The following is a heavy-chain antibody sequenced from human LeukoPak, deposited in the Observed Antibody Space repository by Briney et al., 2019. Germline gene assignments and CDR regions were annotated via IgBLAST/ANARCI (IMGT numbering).Heavy chain of an antibody. D-gene: IGHD3-16*01. V-gene: IGHV4-59*01. CDR1: GDSISSFY. J-gene: IGHJ4*02. CDR3: ARGIVITFGGAADY. Sequence: SETLSLTCTVSGDSISSFYWSWIRQPPGEGLEWIGYIYSSGSTNYNPSLKSRVTISLDTSKNQYSLKLNSVTAADTAVYYCARGIVITFGGAADYWGQGTLVTVSS. CDR2: IYSSGST.